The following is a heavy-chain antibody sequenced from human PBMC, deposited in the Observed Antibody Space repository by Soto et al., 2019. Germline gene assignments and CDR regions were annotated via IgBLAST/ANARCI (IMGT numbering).Heavy chain of an antibody. CDR2: IYYSGST. CDR3: ARGGDLHDYSNYAVPYYYYYMDV. Sequence: SETLSLTCTVSGGSISSYYWSWIRQPPGKGLEWIGYIYYSGSTNYNPSLKSRVTISVDTSKNQFSLKLSSVTAADTAVYYCARGGDLHDYSNYAVPYYYYYMDVWGKGTTVTVSS. CDR1: GGSISSYY. V-gene: IGHV4-59*01. J-gene: IGHJ6*03. D-gene: IGHD4-4*01.